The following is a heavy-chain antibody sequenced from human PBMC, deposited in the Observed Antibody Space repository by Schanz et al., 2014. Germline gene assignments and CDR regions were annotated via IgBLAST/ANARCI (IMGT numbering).Heavy chain of an antibody. V-gene: IGHV3-7*01. Sequence: EVQLVESGGGLVQPGGSLRLSCAASGFTFSNYWMSWVRQAPGKGLEWVANIKQDGSEKYYVDSVKGRFTISRDNAKNTLYLQMNSLRAEDTAVYYCVRDTDYHFDYWGQGTLVTVSS. CDR1: GFTFSNYW. CDR2: IKQDGSEK. CDR3: VRDTDYHFDY. J-gene: IGHJ4*02. D-gene: IGHD4-17*01.